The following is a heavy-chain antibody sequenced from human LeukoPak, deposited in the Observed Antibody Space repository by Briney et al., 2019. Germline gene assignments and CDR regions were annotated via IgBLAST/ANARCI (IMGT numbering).Heavy chain of an antibody. CDR1: GFTFGDHP. Sequence: GGSLRLSCTASGFTFGDHPMIWMRQAPGKGLEWVSFIRTKTYGETTNYAASVKGRFTISRDDSKSIPYLQMNSLKTEDTAMYYCTRDKTRFLEYDIWGQGTMVTVSS. V-gene: IGHV3-49*03. CDR2: IRTKTYGETT. CDR3: TRDKTRFLEYDI. J-gene: IGHJ3*02. D-gene: IGHD3-3*01.